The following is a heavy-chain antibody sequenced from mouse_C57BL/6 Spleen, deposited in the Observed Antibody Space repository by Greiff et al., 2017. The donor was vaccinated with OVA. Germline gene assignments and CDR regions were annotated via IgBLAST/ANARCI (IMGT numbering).Heavy chain of an antibody. CDR1: GYTFTSYW. CDR2: IDPSDSET. V-gene: IGHV1-52*01. Sequence: VKLQQPGAELVRPGSSVKLSCKASGYTFTSYWMHWVKQRPIQGLEWIGNIDPSDSETHYNQKFKDKATLTVDKSSSTAYMQLSSLTSEDSAVYYCAREGDDLYYYAMDYWGQGTSVTVSS. CDR3: AREGDDLYYYAMDY. J-gene: IGHJ4*01.